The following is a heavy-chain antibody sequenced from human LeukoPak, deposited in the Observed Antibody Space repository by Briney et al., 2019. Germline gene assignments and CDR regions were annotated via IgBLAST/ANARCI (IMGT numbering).Heavy chain of an antibody. CDR1: DGSINSDTYY. CDR2: IYSGGNT. Sequence: SETLSLTCSVSDGSINSDTYYWGWIRQPPGKGLEWIASIYSGGNTFHNPSLKSRVTISLDTSRNQFSLKLTSVTAADTAVYFCARDQRSLFDVWGQGSLVIVSS. CDR3: ARDQRSLFDV. V-gene: IGHV4-39*07. D-gene: IGHD1-26*01. J-gene: IGHJ4*02.